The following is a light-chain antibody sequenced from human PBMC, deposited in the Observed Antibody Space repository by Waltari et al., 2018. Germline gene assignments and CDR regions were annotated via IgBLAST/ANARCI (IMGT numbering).Light chain of an antibody. CDR1: SSDVGNYKR. CDR3: SSYAGSSKGV. V-gene: IGLV2-23*02. CDR2: AVS. J-gene: IGLJ2*01. Sequence: QSALTQPASVSGSPGQSITISCTGTSSDVGNYKRVSWYQQHPGKAPKLMIYAVSKRPSGVSDRFSGSKSGDRASLTISGRRPEDEAEYFCSSYAGSSKGVFGGGTKVTVL.